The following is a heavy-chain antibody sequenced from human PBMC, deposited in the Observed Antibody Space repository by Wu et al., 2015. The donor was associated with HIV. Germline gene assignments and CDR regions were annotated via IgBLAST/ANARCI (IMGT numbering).Heavy chain of an antibody. CDR3: ARPYSGYAYDVFDI. CDR1: RRLQQRC. Sequence: QVQLVQSGAEVKEAWVLSEGLLQGFWRRLQQRCCQLVRQAPGQGLQWMGKIIPVFGTTKYAQQFQGRVTITADESTKTAFMELSNLRSDDTAVYYCARPYSGYAYDVFDIWGQGTVVFVSS. D-gene: IGHD5-12*01. J-gene: IGHJ3*02. V-gene: IGHV1-69*13. CDR2: IIPVFGTT.